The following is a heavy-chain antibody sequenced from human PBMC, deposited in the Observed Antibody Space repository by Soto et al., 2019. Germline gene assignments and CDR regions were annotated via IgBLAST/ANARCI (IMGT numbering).Heavy chain of an antibody. CDR3: ARESTSYYDFCSGYGGYYYYGMDV. D-gene: IGHD3-3*01. V-gene: IGHV4-31*03. Sequence: PSETLSLTCTVSGGSISSGGYYWSWIRQHPGKGLEWIGYIYYSGSTYYNPSLKSRVTISVDTSKNQFSLKLSSVTAADTAVYYCARESTSYYDFCSGYGGYYYYGMDVWGQGTTVTVSS. CDR2: IYYSGST. J-gene: IGHJ6*02. CDR1: GGSISSGGYY.